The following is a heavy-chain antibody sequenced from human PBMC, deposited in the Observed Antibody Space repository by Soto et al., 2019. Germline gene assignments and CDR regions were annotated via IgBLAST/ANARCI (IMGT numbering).Heavy chain of an antibody. J-gene: IGHJ4*02. Sequence: PSETLSLTCTVSGGSVSSGSYYWSWIRQPPGKGLECVGYIYYSGSTNYNPSLKSRVTISVDTSKNQFSLKLSSVTAADTAVYYCARVTSSCGHLSHFDYSAQRTLVTVSS. D-gene: IGHD6-13*01. V-gene: IGHV4-61*01. CDR3: ARVTSSCGHLSHFDY. CDR2: IYYSGST. CDR1: GGSVSSGSYY.